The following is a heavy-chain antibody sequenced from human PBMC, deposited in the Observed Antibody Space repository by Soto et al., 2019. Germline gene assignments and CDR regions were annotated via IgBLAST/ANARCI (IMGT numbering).Heavy chain of an antibody. Sequence: QVQLQESGPGLMKPSGTLSLTCAVSGGSITSNWWSWVRQPPGKGLEWIAEIFHTGSANYNPSILGRLTISMDNSRSHLSLTLNSVTAADTAVYYCARHIAVSGTRGFDHWGQGTLVTVSS. CDR1: GGSITSNW. CDR3: ARHIAVSGTRGFDH. CDR2: IFHTGSA. D-gene: IGHD2-21*01. J-gene: IGHJ4*02. V-gene: IGHV4-4*02.